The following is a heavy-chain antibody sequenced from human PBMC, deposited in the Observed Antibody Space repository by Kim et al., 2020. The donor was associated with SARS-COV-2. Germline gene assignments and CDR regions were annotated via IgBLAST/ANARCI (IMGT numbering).Heavy chain of an antibody. J-gene: IGHJ4*02. V-gene: IGHV3-73*01. CDR1: GFTFGDSV. CDR2: IRTKATSYAT. CDR3: ITYCGGDCVN. D-gene: IGHD2-21*02. Sequence: GGSLRLSCAASGFTFGDSVMHWVRQASGKGLEWVGRIRTKATSYATEYAASVNGRFTISRDDSKNTAYLQMNSLKTEDTAVYYCITYCGGDCVNWGQGTLVTVSS.